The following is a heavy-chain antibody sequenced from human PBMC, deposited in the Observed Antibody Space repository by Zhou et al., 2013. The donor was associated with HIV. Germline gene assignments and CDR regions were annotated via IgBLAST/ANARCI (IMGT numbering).Heavy chain of an antibody. CDR3: ARGLGTDYFDF. Sequence: QVQLQESGPGLVKPSETLSLTCAVSGYSISSGYYWGWIRQPPGKGLEWIGSIYHSGSTYYNPSLKSRVTISVDTSKNQFSLKLRSVTAADTAVYYCARGLGTDYFDFWGLGTLVTVSS. CDR1: GYSISSGYY. V-gene: IGHV4-38-2*01. D-gene: IGHD7-27*01. CDR2: IYHSGST. J-gene: IGHJ4*02.